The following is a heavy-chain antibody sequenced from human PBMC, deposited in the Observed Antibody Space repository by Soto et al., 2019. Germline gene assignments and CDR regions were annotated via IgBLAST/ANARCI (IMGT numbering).Heavy chain of an antibody. CDR3: ARCSSNFWTPEHVCHFDF. Sequence: SETLALTCAVDGGSFSCYYWSWIRQSPGKGLEWIGETNYKRHTNYSPSLKSRVTISIDTSKNLASLKLTSVTAADTAVDYCARCSSNFWTPEHVCHFDFWGQGTVVTVSS. J-gene: IGHJ4*02. CDR1: GGSFSCYY. CDR2: TNYKRHT. V-gene: IGHV4-34*01. D-gene: IGHD3-3*01.